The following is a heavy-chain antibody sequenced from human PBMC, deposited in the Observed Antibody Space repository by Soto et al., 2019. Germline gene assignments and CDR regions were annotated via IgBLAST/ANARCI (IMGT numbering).Heavy chain of an antibody. CDR1: GYTFTNYV. V-gene: IGHV1-3*01. D-gene: IGHD3-22*01. CDR2: INAGDDNT. CDR3: ARESGYPLDY. Sequence: QVQLVQSGAEVKKPGASVKVSCKASGYTFTNYVMHWVRQAPGQRLEWMGSINAGDDNTKYSQKFQGRVTITTDTSASTAYMELSSLRSEDTAVYYSARESGYPLDYWGQGTLVTVSS. J-gene: IGHJ4*02.